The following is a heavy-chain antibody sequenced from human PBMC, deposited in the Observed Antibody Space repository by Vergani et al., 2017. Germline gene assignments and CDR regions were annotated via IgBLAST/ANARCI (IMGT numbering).Heavy chain of an antibody. D-gene: IGHD2-8*01. V-gene: IGHV3-64*01. CDR3: ARARTNGWFDP. CDR2: ISSNGGST. Sequence: EVQLLESGGGLVQPGGSLRLSCAASGFTFSSYAMSWVRQAPGKGLEWVSAISSNGGSTYYANSVKGRFTISRDNSKNTLYLQMGSLRAEDMAVYYCARARTNGWFDPWGQGTLVTVSS. CDR1: GFTFSSYA. J-gene: IGHJ5*02.